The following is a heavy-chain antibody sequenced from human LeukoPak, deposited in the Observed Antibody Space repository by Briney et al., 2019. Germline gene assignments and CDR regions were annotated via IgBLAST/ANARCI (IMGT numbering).Heavy chain of an antibody. J-gene: IGHJ3*02. CDR1: GYTFTSYD. V-gene: IGHV1-8*03. CDR3: ARGPRYSSSYDI. CDR2: MNPNSGNT. Sequence: ASVKVSCKASGYTFTSYDINGVRQATGQGLEWMGWMNPNSGNTGYAQKFQGRVTITRNTSISTAYMELSSLRSEDAAVYYCARGPRYSSSYDIWGQGTMVTVSS. D-gene: IGHD6-13*01.